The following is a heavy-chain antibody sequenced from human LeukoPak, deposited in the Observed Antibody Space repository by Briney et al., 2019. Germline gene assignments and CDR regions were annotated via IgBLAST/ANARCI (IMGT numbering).Heavy chain of an antibody. D-gene: IGHD3-3*01. V-gene: IGHV3-23*01. CDR2: ISADGDT. CDR1: GFTLSNYA. CDR3: AREDLSHYDFGC. Sequence: PGGSLRLSCAASGFTLSNYAMSWVRQAPRKGLEGVSSISADGDTFYAAPVKGRFTISRDNSMNTLYLQMNILRGEDTALYYCAREDLSHYDFGCWGQGTLVTVSS. J-gene: IGHJ4*02.